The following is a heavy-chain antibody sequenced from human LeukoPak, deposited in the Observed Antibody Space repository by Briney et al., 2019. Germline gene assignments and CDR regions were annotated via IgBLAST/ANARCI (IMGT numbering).Heavy chain of an antibody. CDR1: GGSIRSTNW. CDR2: ISLSGQT. V-gene: IGHV4/OR15-8*02. D-gene: IGHD1-26*01. CDR3: SRESGAFCPFGY. Sequence: PSETLSLTCGVSGGSIRSTNWWSWVRQPPGQGLEWIGEISLSGQTNFNPSLNGRVTMSLDESRNQLSLTLTSVTAADTAMYYCSRESGAFCPFGYWGQGTILIVPP. J-gene: IGHJ4*02.